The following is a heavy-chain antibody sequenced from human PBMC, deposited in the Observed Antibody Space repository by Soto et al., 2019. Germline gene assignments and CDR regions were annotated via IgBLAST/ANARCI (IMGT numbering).Heavy chain of an antibody. V-gene: IGHV3-9*01. J-gene: IGHJ4*02. CDR1: GFTFDDYA. D-gene: IGHD6-6*01. Sequence: EVQLVESGGGLVQPGRSLRLSCAASGFTFDDYAMHWVRQAPGKGLEWVSGISWNSGSIGYADSVKGRFTISIDNAKNSLSLQMNSLRAEDTALYYCVLYRSSPSGLFDYWCQGTLVNVSS. CDR3: VLYRSSPSGLFDY. CDR2: ISWNSGSI.